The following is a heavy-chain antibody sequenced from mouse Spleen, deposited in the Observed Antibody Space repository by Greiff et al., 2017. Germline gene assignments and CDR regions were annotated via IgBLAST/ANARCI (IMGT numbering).Heavy chain of an antibody. CDR3: ANLLLRLRYFDV. Sequence: VQLQQSGPELVKPGASVKISCKASGYAFSSYWMNWVQQRPGKGLEWIGRIYPGDGDTNYNGKLKGKATLTADKSSSTAYMQLSSLTSEDSAVYFCANLLLRLRYFDVWGEGTTVTVSS. CDR1: GYAFSSYW. J-gene: IGHJ1*01. CDR2: IYPGDGDT. V-gene: IGHV1-82*01. D-gene: IGHD1-2*01.